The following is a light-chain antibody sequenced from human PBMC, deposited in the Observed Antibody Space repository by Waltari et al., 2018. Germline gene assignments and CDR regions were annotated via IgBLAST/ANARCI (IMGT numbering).Light chain of an antibody. CDR1: QNIYSY. J-gene: IGKJ4*01. V-gene: IGKV1-16*01. CDR2: AAS. CDR3: QHYYDNPLT. Sequence: EIQMAQPASALSACVGDRVTISCRASQNIYSYLAWYQQKPGKAPKLLIYAASSLQSGIPSRFSGSGSGTDFTLTISSLQPEDSAAYYCQHYYDNPLTFGGGTKVEIK.